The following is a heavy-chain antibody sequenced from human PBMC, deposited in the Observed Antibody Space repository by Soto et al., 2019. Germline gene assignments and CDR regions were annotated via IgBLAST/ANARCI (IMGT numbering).Heavy chain of an antibody. CDR1: GYTFTGYY. J-gene: IGHJ5*02. V-gene: IGHV1-2*02. Sequence: ASVKVSCKASGYTFTGYYLHWVRQAPGQGLEWMGWINPKSGGTKYAQNFQGRVTMTRDTSISTAYMEVSRLTSDDTAVYYCARVVADYYDRSGYYFDPWGQGTLVTVSS. D-gene: IGHD3-22*01. CDR3: ARVVADYYDRSGYYFDP. CDR2: INPKSGGT.